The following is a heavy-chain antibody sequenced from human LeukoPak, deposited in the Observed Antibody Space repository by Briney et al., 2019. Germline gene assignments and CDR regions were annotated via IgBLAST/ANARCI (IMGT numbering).Heavy chain of an antibody. V-gene: IGHV1-8*02. CDR3: ARVRGLAVAGTEYYFDY. J-gene: IGHJ4*02. CDR2: MNPNSGNT. CDR1: GGTFSSYA. Sequence: ASVKVSCKASGGTFSSYAISWVRQAPGQGLEWMGWMNPNSGNTGYAQKFQGRVTMTRNTSISTAYMELSSLRSEDTAVYYCARVRGLAVAGTEYYFDYWGQGTLVTVSS. D-gene: IGHD6-19*01.